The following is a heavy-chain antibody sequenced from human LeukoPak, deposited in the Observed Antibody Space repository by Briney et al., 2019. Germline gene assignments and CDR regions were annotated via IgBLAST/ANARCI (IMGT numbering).Heavy chain of an antibody. V-gene: IGHV1-2*02. CDR2: INPNSGGT. Sequence: ASVKVSCKASGYTFTGYYMHWVRQAPGQGLEWMGWINPNSGGTNYAQKFQGRVTMTRDTSIRTAYMELSRLRSDDTAVYYCARLKAVVVPAAMYSGAGTGYYFDYWGQGTLVTVSS. J-gene: IGHJ4*02. D-gene: IGHD2-2*01. CDR3: ARLKAVVVPAAMYSGAGTGYYFDY. CDR1: GYTFTGYY.